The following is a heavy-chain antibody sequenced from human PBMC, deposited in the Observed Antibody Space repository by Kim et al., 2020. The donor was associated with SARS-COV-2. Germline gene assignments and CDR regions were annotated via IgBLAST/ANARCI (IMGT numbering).Heavy chain of an antibody. Sequence: ASVKVSCKASGYTFTTYAMHWVRQAPGQRLECMGWINAGNGNTKYSQKFQGRVTITRDTSASTAYMEVSSLRSEDTAVYYCARSRMVRGVIINQYGMDVWGQGTTVTVSS. D-gene: IGHD3-10*01. CDR3: ARSRMVRGVIINQYGMDV. CDR2: INAGNGNT. V-gene: IGHV1-3*01. J-gene: IGHJ6*02. CDR1: GYTFTTYA.